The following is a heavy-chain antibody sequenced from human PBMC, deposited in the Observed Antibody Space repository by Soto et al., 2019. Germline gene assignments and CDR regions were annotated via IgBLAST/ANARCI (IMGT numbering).Heavy chain of an antibody. Sequence: GESLKISCKGSGYSFTSYWIGWVRQMPGKGLEWMGIIYPGDSDTRYSPSFQGQVTISADKSISTAYLQWSSLKASDTTMYYCAGGGVRGVITRTRDYYGMDVWGQGTTVTV. J-gene: IGHJ6*02. V-gene: IGHV5-51*01. CDR1: GYSFTSYW. D-gene: IGHD3-10*01. CDR2: IYPGDSDT. CDR3: AGGGVRGVITRTRDYYGMDV.